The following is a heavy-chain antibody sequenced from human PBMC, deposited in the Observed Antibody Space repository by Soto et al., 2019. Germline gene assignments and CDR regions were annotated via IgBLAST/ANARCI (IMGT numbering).Heavy chain of an antibody. Sequence: SETLSLTCTVSGGSIISGDYYWSWIRQPPGKGLEWIGYIYYSGSTYYNPSLKSRVTISVDTSKNQFSLKLSSVTAADTAVYYCARDPGAAYCGGDCFAPKYYFDYWGQGTLVTVSS. CDR3: ARDPGAAYCGGDCFAPKYYFDY. V-gene: IGHV4-30-4*01. J-gene: IGHJ4*02. D-gene: IGHD2-21*02. CDR1: GGSIISGDYY. CDR2: IYYSGST.